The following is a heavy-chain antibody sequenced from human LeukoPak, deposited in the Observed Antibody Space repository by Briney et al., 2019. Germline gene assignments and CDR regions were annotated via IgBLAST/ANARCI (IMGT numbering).Heavy chain of an antibody. J-gene: IGHJ5*02. D-gene: IGHD3-10*01. CDR2: IIPIFGTA. Sequence: SVKVSCKASGGTFSSYAISWVRQAPGQGLEWMGGIIPIFGTANYAQKFQGRVTITTDESTTTAYMEMSSLRSEDTAVYYCARGDYYGSESYWHTKWFDPWGQGTLVTVSS. CDR1: GGTFSSYA. CDR3: ARGDYYGSESYWHTKWFDP. V-gene: IGHV1-69*05.